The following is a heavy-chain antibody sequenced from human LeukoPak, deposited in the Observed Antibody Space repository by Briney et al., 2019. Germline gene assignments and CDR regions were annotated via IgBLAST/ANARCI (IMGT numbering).Heavy chain of an antibody. CDR2: LAYDGTNK. Sequence: PGGSLRLSCAASGFTFTSYEMHWVRQAPGKGLEWVTLLAYDGTNKQYADSVKGRFTISRDNSQNTVDLHMDSLRAEDTAVYYCARGGPLGDTNRFDFWGQGILVTVSS. CDR1: GFTFTSYE. CDR3: ARGGPLGDTNRFDF. D-gene: IGHD1-14*01. J-gene: IGHJ4*02. V-gene: IGHV3-33*08.